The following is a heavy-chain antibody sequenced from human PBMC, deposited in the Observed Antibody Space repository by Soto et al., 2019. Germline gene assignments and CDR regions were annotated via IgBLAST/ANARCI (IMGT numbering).Heavy chain of an antibody. CDR1: GYTLTSYY. Sequence: GASVKVSCKASGYTLTSYYMQWARQAPGQGLAWMGIINPSGGSASYAQNYQGRVTMTRDTSTTTVYMELSSLRSGDTAVYFCARGDYDVLTGYYPLDYWG. CDR3: ARGDYDVLTGYYPLDY. CDR2: INPSGGSA. J-gene: IGHJ4*01. D-gene: IGHD3-9*01. V-gene: IGHV1-46*01.